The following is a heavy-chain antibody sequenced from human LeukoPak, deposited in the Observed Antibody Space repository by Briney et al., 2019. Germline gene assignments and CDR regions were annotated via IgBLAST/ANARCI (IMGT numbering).Heavy chain of an antibody. Sequence: ASVTVSCKASGYTFTSYGISWVRQAPGQGLEWMGWISAYNGNTNYAQKLQGRVTMTTDTSTSTAYMELRSLRSDDTAVYYCARDSPPFNWFDPWGQGTLVTVSS. CDR1: GYTFTSYG. CDR3: ARDSPPFNWFDP. CDR2: ISAYNGNT. J-gene: IGHJ5*02. V-gene: IGHV1-18*01.